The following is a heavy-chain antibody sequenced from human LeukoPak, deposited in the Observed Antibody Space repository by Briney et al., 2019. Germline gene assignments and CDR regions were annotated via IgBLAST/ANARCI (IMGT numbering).Heavy chain of an antibody. D-gene: IGHD5-18*01. CDR1: GGTFSSYA. CDR3: ASRGGNTAMERY. CDR2: IIPIFGTA. J-gene: IGHJ4*02. Sequence: GSSVKVSFKASGGTFSSYATSWVRRAPGQGLEWMGGIIPIFGTANYAQKFQGRVTITADESTSTAYMELSSLRSEDTAVYYCASRGGNTAMERYWGQGTLVTVSS. V-gene: IGHV1-69*01.